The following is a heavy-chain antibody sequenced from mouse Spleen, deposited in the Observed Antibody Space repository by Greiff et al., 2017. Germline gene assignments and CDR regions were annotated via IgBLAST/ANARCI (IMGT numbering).Heavy chain of an antibody. CDR1: GYTFTSYW. CDR2: INPGNSDT. J-gene: IGHJ3*01. CDR3: TSITTATAY. D-gene: IGHD1-2*01. V-gene: IGHV1-5*01. Sequence: VQLQQSGTVLARPGASVKLSCKASGYTFTSYWMHWVKQRPGQGLEWIGDINPGNSDTSYNQKFKGKAKLTAVTSTSTAYMELSSLTNEDSAVYYCTSITTATAYWGQGTLVTVSA.